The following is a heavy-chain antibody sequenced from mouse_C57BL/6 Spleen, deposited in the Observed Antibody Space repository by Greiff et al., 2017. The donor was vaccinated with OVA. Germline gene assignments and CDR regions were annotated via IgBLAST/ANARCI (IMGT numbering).Heavy chain of an antibody. V-gene: IGHV3-6*01. CDR3: ARGVQGYFDV. Sequence: EVQLQQSGPGLVKPSQSLSLTCSVTGYSITSGYYWNWIRQFPGNKLEWMGYISYDGSNNYNPSLKNRISITRDTSKNQFFLKLNSVTTEDTATYYCARGVQGYFDVWGTGTTVTVSS. CDR1: GYSITSGYY. CDR2: ISYDGSN. J-gene: IGHJ1*03.